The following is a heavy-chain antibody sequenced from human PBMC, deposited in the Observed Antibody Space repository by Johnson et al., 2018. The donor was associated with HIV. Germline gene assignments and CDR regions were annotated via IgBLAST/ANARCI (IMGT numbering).Heavy chain of an antibody. J-gene: IGHJ3*02. D-gene: IGHD6-19*01. CDR1: GFTFTTSA. Sequence: EMQLVESGGGLVQPGGSLRLSCAASGFTFTTSAMSWVRQAPGKGLEWVSAISDSGDNTYYADSVRGRFTISRDNSKNTLYLQMNSLRAEDTAVYYCARGKKQWLDEDAFDIWGQGTMVTVSS. CDR3: ARGKKQWLDEDAFDI. V-gene: IGHV3-23*04. CDR2: ISDSGDNT.